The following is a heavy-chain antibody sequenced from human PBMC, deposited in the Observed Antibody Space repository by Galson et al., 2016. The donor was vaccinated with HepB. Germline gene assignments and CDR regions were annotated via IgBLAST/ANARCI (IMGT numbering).Heavy chain of an antibody. J-gene: IGHJ4*02. CDR1: GFTFNNYA. CDR2: ISSDGSNK. Sequence: SLRLSCAASGFTFNNYAIHWVRQAPGKGLEWVAVISSDGSNKYYVDSVKGRFTISRDNSKNTLYLQMSRLRAEDTAVYFCARDMAGYSYGFGFDYWGQGTLVTVSS. CDR3: ARDMAGYSYGFGFDY. V-gene: IGHV3-30*03. D-gene: IGHD5-18*01.